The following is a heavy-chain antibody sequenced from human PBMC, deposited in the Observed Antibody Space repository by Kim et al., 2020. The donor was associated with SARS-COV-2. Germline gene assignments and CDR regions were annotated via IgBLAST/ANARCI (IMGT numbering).Heavy chain of an antibody. V-gene: IGHV3-74*01. CDR3: ARGSHSGGYDNVY. D-gene: IGHD3-22*01. Sequence: GGSLRLSCAASGFMFSNYWMHWVRQAPGKGLVWVSRIDSDGRSTNYADSVKGRFTISTDNAKNTLYLQMNSLRVDDTAMYYCARGSHSGGYDNVYWGQGTLVTVSS. CDR2: IDSDGRST. J-gene: IGHJ4*02. CDR1: GFMFSNYW.